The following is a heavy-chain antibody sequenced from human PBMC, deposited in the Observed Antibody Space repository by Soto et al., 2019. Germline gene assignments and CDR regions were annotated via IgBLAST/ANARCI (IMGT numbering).Heavy chain of an antibody. CDR2: IIPIFGTA. CDR1: GGTFSSYA. CDR3: ARDLPHDVDTAMVTALNAFDI. D-gene: IGHD5-18*01. J-gene: IGHJ3*02. V-gene: IGHV1-69*06. Sequence: VQLVQSGAEVKKPGSSVKVSCKASGGTFSSYAISWVRQAPGQGLEWMGGIIPIFGTANYAQKFQGRVTITADKSTSTAYMELSSLRSEDTAVYYCARDLPHDVDTAMVTALNAFDIWGQGTMVTVSS.